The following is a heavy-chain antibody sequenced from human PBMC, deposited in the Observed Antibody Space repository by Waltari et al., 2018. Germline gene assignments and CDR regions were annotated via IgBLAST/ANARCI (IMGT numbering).Heavy chain of an antibody. CDR2: IIPIFGTA. V-gene: IGHV1-69*13. J-gene: IGHJ4*02. CDR1: GGNFGSYA. Sequence: QVQLVQSGAEVKKPGSPVKVSCKASGGNFGSYAISWVRQSPGQGLEWMGRIIPIFGTANYAQKFQGRVTITADKSTSTAYMELSSLRSEDTAVYYCATKVGGGRFDYWGQGTLVTVSS. D-gene: IGHD2-2*01. CDR3: ATKVGGGRFDY.